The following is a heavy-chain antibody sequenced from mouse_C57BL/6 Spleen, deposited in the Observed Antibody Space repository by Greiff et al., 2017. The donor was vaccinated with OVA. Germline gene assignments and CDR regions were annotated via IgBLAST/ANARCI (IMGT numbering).Heavy chain of an antibody. CDR2: IWWNDDK. J-gene: IGHJ3*01. V-gene: IGHV8-5*01. CDR3: AQMGAFTTVVATRGFAY. D-gene: IGHD1-1*01. CDR1: GFSLSTSNMG. Sequence: VKLVESGPGILQPSQTLSLTCSFSGFSLSTSNMGIGWIRQPSGKGLEWLAHIWWNDDKYYNPSLKSRLTISKDTSNHQVFLKITSVDTADTATYYCAQMGAFTTVVATRGFAYWGQGTLVTVSA.